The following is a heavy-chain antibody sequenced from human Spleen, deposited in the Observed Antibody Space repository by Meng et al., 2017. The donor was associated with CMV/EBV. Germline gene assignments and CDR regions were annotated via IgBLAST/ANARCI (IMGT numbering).Heavy chain of an antibody. CDR1: GYTFTSYG. CDR3: ARDPAGAGGLFDP. V-gene: IGHV1-69*13. Sequence: VQVVQVGAEVKKPGASVKVSCKASGYTFTSYGISWVRQAPGQGLEWMGGIIPIFGTANYAQKFQGRVTITADESTSTAYMELSSLRSEDTAVYYCARDPAGAGGLFDPWGQGTLVTVSS. D-gene: IGHD2-2*01. CDR2: IIPIFGTA. J-gene: IGHJ5*02.